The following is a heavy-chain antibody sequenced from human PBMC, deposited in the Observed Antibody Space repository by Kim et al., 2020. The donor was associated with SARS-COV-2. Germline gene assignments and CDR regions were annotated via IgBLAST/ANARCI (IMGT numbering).Heavy chain of an antibody. CDR1: GFTFSTSP. J-gene: IGHJ4*02. D-gene: IGHD4-17*01. CDR2: ISWDGTRT. V-gene: IGHV3-23*01. CDR3: AKGVTNSGFDY. Sequence: GGSLRLSCVASGFTFSTSPMGWVRQAPGDGLELGSRISWDGTRTYYADSVKCRGTMSSDKSKNTVYLHMNSLRVEDTAVYYCAKGVTNSGFDYWGQGDQVTV.